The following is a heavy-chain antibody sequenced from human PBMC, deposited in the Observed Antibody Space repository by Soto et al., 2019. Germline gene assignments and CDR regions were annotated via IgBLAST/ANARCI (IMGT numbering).Heavy chain of an antibody. D-gene: IGHD5-12*01. CDR1: GFTFSSYA. Sequence: GSLRLSCAASGFTFSSYAMSWVRQAPGKGLEWVSAISGSGGSTYYADSVKGRFTISRDNSKNTLYLQMNSLRAEDTAVYYCAKRALIDSGYDTNYFDYWGQGTLVTVSS. J-gene: IGHJ4*02. CDR3: AKRALIDSGYDTNYFDY. V-gene: IGHV3-23*01. CDR2: ISGSGGST.